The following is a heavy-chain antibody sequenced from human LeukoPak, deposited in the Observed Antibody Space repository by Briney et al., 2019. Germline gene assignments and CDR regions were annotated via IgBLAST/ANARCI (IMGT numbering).Heavy chain of an antibody. Sequence: SETLSLICAVYGGSFSGYYWSWIRQPPGKGLEWIGEINHSGSTNYNPSLKSRVTISVDTSKNQFSLKLSSVTAADTAVYYCARGVHYYGSGSYYRAHYYYYYMDVWGKGTTVTVSS. CDR3: ARGVHYYGSGSYYRAHYYYYYMDV. CDR1: GGSFSGYY. D-gene: IGHD3-10*01. CDR2: INHSGST. J-gene: IGHJ6*03. V-gene: IGHV4-34*01.